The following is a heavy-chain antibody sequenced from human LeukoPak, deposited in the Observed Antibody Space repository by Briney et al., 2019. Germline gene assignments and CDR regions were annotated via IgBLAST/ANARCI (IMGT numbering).Heavy chain of an antibody. Sequence: ASVKVSCKPSGYTFTGYYMHGVRQAPGQELEWMGWINPHSGGTNYAQKFQGRVTMTRDTSISTAYMELSRLSSDDTAVYYCARDRDDSGGYGMDVWGQGTTVTVSS. D-gene: IGHD3-22*01. V-gene: IGHV1-2*02. J-gene: IGHJ6*02. CDR2: INPHSGGT. CDR3: ARDRDDSGGYGMDV. CDR1: GYTFTGYY.